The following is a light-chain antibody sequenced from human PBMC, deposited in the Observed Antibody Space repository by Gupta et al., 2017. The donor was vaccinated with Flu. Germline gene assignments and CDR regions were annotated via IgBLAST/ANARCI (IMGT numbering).Light chain of an antibody. CDR2: GER. CDR3: QVWESTGDHPFV. V-gene: IGLV3-21*01. Sequence: GKNMETKTVHRYQQWPGQAPVLLILGERHRPSGIPGRYSGSKAGNTATLTFSRVAAGDEADYYGQVWESTGDHPFVLGTGTKVTVL. J-gene: IGLJ1*01. CDR1: NMETKT.